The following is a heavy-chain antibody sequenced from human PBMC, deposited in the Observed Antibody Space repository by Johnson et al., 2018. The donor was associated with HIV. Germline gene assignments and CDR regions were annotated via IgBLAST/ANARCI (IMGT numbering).Heavy chain of an antibody. CDR3: ARAPEVRGVDAFDV. J-gene: IGHJ3*01. V-gene: IGHV3-11*04. D-gene: IGHD3-10*01. CDR2: ISRSGNSM. Sequence: QVQLVESGGGLVNPGGSLRLSCAASGFTFSDYYMSWIRQAPGKGLEWVSYISRSGNSMYYADSVKGRFTISRDNAKNSLYLQMNILRAEDTAVYYCARAPEVRGVDAFDVWGQGTMVTVSS. CDR1: GFTFSDYY.